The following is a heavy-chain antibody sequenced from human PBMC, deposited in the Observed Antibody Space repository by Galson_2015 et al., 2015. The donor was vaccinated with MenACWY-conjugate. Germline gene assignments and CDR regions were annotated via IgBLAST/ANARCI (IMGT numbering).Heavy chain of an antibody. CDR3: AREIVVAPAASWGDYYYGMDV. CDR2: INAGNGNT. CDR1: GYTFTSYA. Sequence: SVKVSCKASGYTFTSYAMHWVRQAPGQRLEWMGWINAGNGNTKYSQKFQGRVTITSDTSASTAYMELSSLRSEDTAVYYCAREIVVAPAASWGDYYYGMDVWGQGTTVTVSS. V-gene: IGHV1-3*01. J-gene: IGHJ6*02. D-gene: IGHD2-2*01.